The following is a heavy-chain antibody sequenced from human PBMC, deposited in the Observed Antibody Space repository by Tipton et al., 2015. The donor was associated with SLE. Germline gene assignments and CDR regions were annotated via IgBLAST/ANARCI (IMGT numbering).Heavy chain of an antibody. V-gene: IGHV4-61*02. CDR3: ARVWMRTSGYFDL. Sequence: TLSLTCTVSGDSIGGGNYYWYWIRKPDGKGLEWIGRIYTSGSTNYNPSLKSRVTISVDTSKNQFSLRLTSVTAADTAVYYCARVWMRTSGYFDLWGRGTLVTVSS. J-gene: IGHJ2*01. D-gene: IGHD2-2*03. CDR2: IYTSGST. CDR1: GDSIGGGNYY.